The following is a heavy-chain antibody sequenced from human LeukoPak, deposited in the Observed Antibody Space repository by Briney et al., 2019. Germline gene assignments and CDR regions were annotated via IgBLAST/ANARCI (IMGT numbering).Heavy chain of an antibody. J-gene: IGHJ4*02. CDR3: ARGGKIGYYDILTGFSPYYFDY. Sequence: PSETLSLTCTVSGGSISSYYWSWIRQPPGKGLEWIGYIYYSGSTNYNPSLKSRVTISVDTSKNQFSLKLSSVTAADTAVYYCARGGKIGYYDILTGFSPYYFDYWGQGTLVTVSS. V-gene: IGHV4-59*12. D-gene: IGHD3-9*01. CDR1: GGSISSYY. CDR2: IYYSGST.